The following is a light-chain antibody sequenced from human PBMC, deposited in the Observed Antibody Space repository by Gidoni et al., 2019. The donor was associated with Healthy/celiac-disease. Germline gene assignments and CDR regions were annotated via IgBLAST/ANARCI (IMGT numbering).Light chain of an antibody. V-gene: IGLV2-14*01. J-gene: IGLJ3*02. CDR3: SSYTSSSTWV. Sequence: GQSITISCTGTSSDVGGYNYVSWYQQHPGKAPKLMIYEVSNRPSGVSKRFSGSKSGNTASLTISGLQAEDEADYYCSSYTSSSTWVFGGGTKLTVL. CDR2: EVS. CDR1: SSDVGGYNY.